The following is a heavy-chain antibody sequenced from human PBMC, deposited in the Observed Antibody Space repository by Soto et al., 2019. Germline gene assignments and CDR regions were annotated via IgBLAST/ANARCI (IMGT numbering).Heavy chain of an antibody. V-gene: IGHV3-11*04. CDR1: GFTFSDYY. J-gene: IGHJ4*02. CDR3: ARHWPDTTPVFGY. D-gene: IGHD1-1*01. Sequence: PGGSLRLSCAASGFTFSDYYMSWIRQAPGKGLEGVSDISSSGSTIYYADSVKGRFTISRDNAKHSLYLQMNSLRAEHTAVYYCARHWPDTTPVFGYRGQGTLVTVSS. CDR2: ISSSGSTI.